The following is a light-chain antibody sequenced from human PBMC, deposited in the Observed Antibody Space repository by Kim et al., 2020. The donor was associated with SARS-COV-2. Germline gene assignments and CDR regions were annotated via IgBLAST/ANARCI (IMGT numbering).Light chain of an antibody. Sequence: DIQVIQSPSSLSASAGDRVTITCRTSENIDNYLNWYQHRAGEAPKLLIYGAQNLKSGVSSRFSGSGSGTEFSLTLISLQAEDSATYYCQQSYTKPWTFGQGTKLEI. V-gene: IGKV1-39*01. CDR1: ENIDNY. CDR2: GAQ. J-gene: IGKJ2*02. CDR3: QQSYTKPWT.